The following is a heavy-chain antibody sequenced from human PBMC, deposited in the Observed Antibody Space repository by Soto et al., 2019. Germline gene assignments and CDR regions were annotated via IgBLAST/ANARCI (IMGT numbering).Heavy chain of an antibody. Sequence: QVRLVQSGAEVKKPGASVKVSCKASGYAFGTYGVSWVRQAPGQGLEWMGWISAYNGNTNYAQNFQGRVALTTDTPTTTAYMELRSLTSDDTAVYYCARDRGSGWFVYWGQGTLVTVSS. V-gene: IGHV1-18*01. CDR1: GYAFGTYG. CDR2: ISAYNGNT. D-gene: IGHD6-19*01. CDR3: ARDRGSGWFVY. J-gene: IGHJ4*02.